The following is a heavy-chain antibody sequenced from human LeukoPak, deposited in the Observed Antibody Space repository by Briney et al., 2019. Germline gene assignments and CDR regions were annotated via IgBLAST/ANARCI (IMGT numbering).Heavy chain of an antibody. CDR3: ARAPYRDAPDYFDY. D-gene: IGHD1-14*01. V-gene: IGHV3-30-3*01. Sequence: GGSLRLSCAASGFTFSRYAMHWVRQAPGKGLEWVAVISDDGTFTLYGDSVRGRFTISRDSSKNTLYLQMNSLRPEDTAVYYCARAPYRDAPDYFDYWGQGTLVTVPS. J-gene: IGHJ4*02. CDR2: ISDDGTFT. CDR1: GFTFSRYA.